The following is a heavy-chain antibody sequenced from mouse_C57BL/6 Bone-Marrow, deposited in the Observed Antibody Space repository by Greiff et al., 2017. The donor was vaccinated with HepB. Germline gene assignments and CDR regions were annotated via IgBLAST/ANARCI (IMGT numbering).Heavy chain of an antibody. D-gene: IGHD4-1*01. J-gene: IGHJ4*01. CDR1: GYTFTSYW. V-gene: IGHV1-55*01. CDR3: ARLLGRAMDY. CDR2: IYPGSGST. Sequence: QVHVKQPGAELVKPGASVKMSCKASGYTFTSYWITWVKQRPGQGLEWIGDIYPGSGSTNYNEKFKSKATLTVDTSSSTAYMQLSSLTSEDSAVYYCARLLGRAMDYWGQGTSVTVSS.